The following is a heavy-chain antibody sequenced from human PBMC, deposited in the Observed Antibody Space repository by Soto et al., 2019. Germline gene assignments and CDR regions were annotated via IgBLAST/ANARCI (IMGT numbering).Heavy chain of an antibody. V-gene: IGHV4-39*01. CDR1: CDSIHSNSSY. D-gene: IGHD1-1*01. J-gene: IGHJ4*02. Sequence: SETLSLTCTIACDSIHSNSSYWGWILQPPGKGLEWIGSIYNSESTYYNPSLKSRVTISVDTSNNQLSLKLSSLTAADTAVYYCVRPLEDCWGQGTLVTVSS. CDR3: VRPLEDC. CDR2: IYNSEST.